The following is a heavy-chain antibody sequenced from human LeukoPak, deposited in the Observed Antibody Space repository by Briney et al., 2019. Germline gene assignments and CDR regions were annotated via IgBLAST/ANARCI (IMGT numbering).Heavy chain of an antibody. D-gene: IGHD3-10*01. CDR2: ITSTSSTI. J-gene: IGHJ3*02. CDR1: GFTFNDYY. CDR3: ARVDLHGFDAFDI. Sequence: GGSLRLSCAASGFTFNDYYMSWIRQAPGKGLEWVSYITSTSSTIYYADSVKGRFTISRDNAKNSLFLQMNSLRAEDTAVYYCARVDLHGFDAFDIWSQGTMVTVSS. V-gene: IGHV3-11*01.